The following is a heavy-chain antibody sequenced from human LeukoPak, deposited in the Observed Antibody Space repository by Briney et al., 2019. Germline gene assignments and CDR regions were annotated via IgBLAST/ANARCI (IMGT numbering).Heavy chain of an antibody. CDR2: FYPDDSDT. J-gene: IGHJ2*01. CDR3: ARLGGDTYYFGSASYPNWYFDL. D-gene: IGHD3-10*01. Sequence: GESLKISCQASGYTGTSYWIGWVRQMPGKGLECMGIFYPDDSDTTYSPSFQGQVTISADKSFSTAYLQWSSLKASDTAIYYCARLGGDTYYFGSASYPNWYFDLWGRGTLVTVSS. V-gene: IGHV5-51*01. CDR1: GYTGTSYW.